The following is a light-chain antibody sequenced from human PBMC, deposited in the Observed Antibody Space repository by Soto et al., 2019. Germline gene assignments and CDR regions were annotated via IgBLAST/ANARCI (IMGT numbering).Light chain of an antibody. Sequence: DIQLTQSPSFLSASVGDRVTVTCRASQGVNSYLAWYQQKPGKVPQLLIYTASTLQSGVPSRFSGSGSGTEFTLTITSLQPEDFAAYYCQQLYTYPLTFGGGTKVEIK. CDR1: QGVNSY. V-gene: IGKV1-9*01. J-gene: IGKJ4*01. CDR3: QQLYTYPLT. CDR2: TAS.